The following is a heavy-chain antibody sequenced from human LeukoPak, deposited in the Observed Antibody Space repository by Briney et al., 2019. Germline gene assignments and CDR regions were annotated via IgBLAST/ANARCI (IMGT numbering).Heavy chain of an antibody. V-gene: IGHV1-69*13. D-gene: IGHD4-17*01. J-gene: IGHJ6*03. CDR1: GGTFSSYA. CDR3: ARSATVTSDGPNYYYYMDV. Sequence: SVKVSCKTYGGTFSSYAVSWVRQAPGQGLEWMGGIIPIFGTTKYAQKFQGRVRITADESTNIAYMEVISLRSEDTAVYYCARSATVTSDGPNYYYYMDVWGKGTTVIVSS. CDR2: IIPIFGTT.